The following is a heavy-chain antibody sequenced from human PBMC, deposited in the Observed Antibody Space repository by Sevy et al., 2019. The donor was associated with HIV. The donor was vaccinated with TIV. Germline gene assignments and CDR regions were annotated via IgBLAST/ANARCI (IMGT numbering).Heavy chain of an antibody. J-gene: IGHJ3*02. D-gene: IGHD3-10*01. CDR2: IKQDGSEK. CDR1: GFSFSWYW. Sequence: GGSLRLSCAASGFSFSWYWMSWVRQTPEKGLEWVANIKQDGSEKSYVDSVKGRFTISRDNAKNSLYLQMNRLRVDDTAVYYCATKGGSRPSDSFDTWGQGTMLTVSS. V-gene: IGHV3-7*01. CDR3: ATKGGSRPSDSFDT.